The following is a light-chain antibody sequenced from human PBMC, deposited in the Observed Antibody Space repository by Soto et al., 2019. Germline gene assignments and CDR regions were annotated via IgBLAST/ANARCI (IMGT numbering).Light chain of an antibody. Sequence: EFVLTQSPGTLSLSQGEGVTLSCRASQSVNSANLAWYQQKPGQAPRLLMYGASVRATGIPDRFSGGGSGTDFTLTISRLEPEDFAVDYCQHYDRSVPITFGQGTRLEIK. V-gene: IGKV3-20*01. J-gene: IGKJ5*01. CDR3: QHYDRSVPIT. CDR1: QSVNSAN. CDR2: GAS.